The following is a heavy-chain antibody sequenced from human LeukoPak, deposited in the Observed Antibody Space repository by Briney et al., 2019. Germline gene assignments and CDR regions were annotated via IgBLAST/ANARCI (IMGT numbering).Heavy chain of an antibody. CDR1: GFTFSSYG. D-gene: IGHD6-13*01. J-gene: IGHJ4*02. CDR3: AKPAAALSSSPDDY. V-gene: IGHV3-33*06. CDR2: IWYDGSNK. Sequence: GRSLRLSCAASGFTFSSYGMHWVRQAPGKGLEWVAVIWYDGSNKYYADSVKGRFTISRDNSKNTLYLQMSSLRAEDTAVYYCAKPAAALSSSPDDYWGQGTLVTVSS.